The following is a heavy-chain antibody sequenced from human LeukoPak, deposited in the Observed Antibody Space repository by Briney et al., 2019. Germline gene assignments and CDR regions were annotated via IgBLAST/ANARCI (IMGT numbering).Heavy chain of an antibody. Sequence: PSETLSLTCAVYVGSFSGYYWSWIRQPPGKGLDWIGEIIHSRSTNYNPSLKSRVTISVDTSKNQFSLKLSSVTAADTAVYYCARLHYYDSSNYAFPIWGQGTLVTVSS. CDR2: IIHSRST. J-gene: IGHJ4*02. CDR1: VGSFSGYY. CDR3: ARLHYYDSSNYAFPI. D-gene: IGHD3-22*01. V-gene: IGHV4-34*12.